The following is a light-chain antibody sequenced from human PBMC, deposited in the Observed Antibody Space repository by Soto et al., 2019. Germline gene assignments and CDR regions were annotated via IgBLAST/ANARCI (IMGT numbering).Light chain of an antibody. Sequence: QSVLTQPASVSGSPGQSITISCTGTSSDVGGYNYVSWYQHHPGKVPQLMIYDVSNRPSGVSNRFSGSKSGNTASLTISGLQAEDEADYYCSSYTSSNTSVFGTGTKVTV. CDR1: SSDVGGYNY. CDR2: DVS. CDR3: SSYTSSNTSV. J-gene: IGLJ1*01. V-gene: IGLV2-14*03.